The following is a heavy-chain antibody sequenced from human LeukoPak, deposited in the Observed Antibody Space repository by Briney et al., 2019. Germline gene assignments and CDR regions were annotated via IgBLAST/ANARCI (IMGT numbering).Heavy chain of an antibody. CDR3: ARSPSPYCSGGSCYSTRFLFDY. D-gene: IGHD2-15*01. V-gene: IGHV3-66*01. J-gene: IGHJ4*02. CDR2: IYSGGST. Sequence: GGSLRLSCAASGLTVSSNYMSWVRQAPGKGLEWVSVIYSGGSTYYADSVKGRFTISRDNSKNTLYLQMNSLRAEDPAVYYCARSPSPYCSGGSCYSTRFLFDYWGQGTLVTVSS. CDR1: GLTVSSNY.